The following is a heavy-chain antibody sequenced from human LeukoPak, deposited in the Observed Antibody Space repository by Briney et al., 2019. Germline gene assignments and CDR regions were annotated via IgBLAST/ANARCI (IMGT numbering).Heavy chain of an antibody. J-gene: IGHJ5*02. CDR3: AREGYCSSTSCLEGDNWFDP. CDR2: INPNSGGT. Sequence: GASVKASCKASGYTFTGYYMHWVRQAPGQGLEWMGRINPNSGGTNYAQKFQGRVTMTRDTSISTAYMELSRLRSDDTAVYYCAREGYCSSTSCLEGDNWFDPWGQGTLVTVSS. V-gene: IGHV1-2*06. D-gene: IGHD2-2*01. CDR1: GYTFTGYY.